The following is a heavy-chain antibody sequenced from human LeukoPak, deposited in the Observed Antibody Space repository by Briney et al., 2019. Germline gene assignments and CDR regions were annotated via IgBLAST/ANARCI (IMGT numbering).Heavy chain of an antibody. CDR1: GFTFSDYY. CDR3: ARKDFYYHGVDV. CDR2: ISSSGSTI. J-gene: IGHJ6*02. Sequence: GGSLRLSCAASGFTFSDYYMTWIRQAPGKGLEWVSYISSSGSTISYADSVKGRFTISRDNAKNSMFLQMNGLRVEDTAVYYCARKDFYYHGVDVWGQGTTVTVSS. V-gene: IGHV3-11*01.